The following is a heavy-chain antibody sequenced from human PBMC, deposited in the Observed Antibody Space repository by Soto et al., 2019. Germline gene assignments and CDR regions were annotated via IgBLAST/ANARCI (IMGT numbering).Heavy chain of an antibody. CDR3: AKYFGRGLYNCSGGSCYHRRLNY. CDR2: ISGSGGST. J-gene: IGHJ4*02. Sequence: PGGSLRLSCAASGFTFSSYAMSWVRQAPGKGLEWVSAISGSGGSTYYADSVKGRFTISRDNSKNTLYLQMNSLRAEDTAVYYCAKYFGRGLYNCSGGSCYHRRLNYWGQGTLVTVSS. D-gene: IGHD2-15*01. CDR1: GFTFSSYA. V-gene: IGHV3-23*01.